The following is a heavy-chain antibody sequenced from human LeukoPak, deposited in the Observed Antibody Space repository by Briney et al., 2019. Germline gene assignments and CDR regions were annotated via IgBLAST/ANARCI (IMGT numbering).Heavy chain of an antibody. CDR1: GFTFDTYA. D-gene: IGHD2-8*02. CDR2: IWYDGSRK. V-gene: IGHV3-33*01. CDR3: ARGYCTGANCRPYYCYGMDV. Sequence: GGSLRLSCAASGFTFDTYAMHWVRQAPGEGLEWMAVIWYDGSRKEYADSVKGRFTVSRDNSKNTLDMQMNSLRAEDTAVYYCARGYCTGANCRPYYCYGMDVWGQGTTVTVSS. J-gene: IGHJ6*02.